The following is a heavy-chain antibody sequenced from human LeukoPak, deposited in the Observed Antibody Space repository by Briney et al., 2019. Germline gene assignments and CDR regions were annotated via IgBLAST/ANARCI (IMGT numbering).Heavy chain of an antibody. CDR2: IYYSGSST. CDR3: ARTSRHFYGSGTNLTPWPAGMDV. D-gene: IGHD3-10*01. CDR1: GGTMSGFF. V-gene: IGHV4-59*01. J-gene: IGHJ6*02. Sequence: SETLSLTCTVSGGTMSGFFWTWIRQPPGRELEWIGSIYYSGSSTKYNASLKSRVTISVDTSKSQFSLNLNSATAADTAVYYCARTSRHFYGSGTNLTPWPAGMDVWGQGTTVTVSS.